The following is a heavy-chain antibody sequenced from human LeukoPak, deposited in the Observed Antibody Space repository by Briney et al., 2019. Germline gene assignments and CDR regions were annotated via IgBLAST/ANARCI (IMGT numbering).Heavy chain of an antibody. CDR3: ARDRILTVFDY. Sequence: GGSLRLSCAASGFTFSSYSMNWVRQAPGKGLEWVSSISGSSSYIYYADSVKGRFTISRDNAKNSLYLQMNSLRAEDTAVYYCARDRILTVFDYWGQGTLVTVSS. CDR2: ISGSSSYI. V-gene: IGHV3-21*01. D-gene: IGHD3-9*01. CDR1: GFTFSSYS. J-gene: IGHJ4*02.